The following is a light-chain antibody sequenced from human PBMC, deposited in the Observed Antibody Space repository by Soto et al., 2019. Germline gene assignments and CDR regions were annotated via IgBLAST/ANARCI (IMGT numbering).Light chain of an antibody. CDR2: EVS. J-gene: IGLJ1*01. Sequence: QSALTQSASVSGSPGQSITISCTGTSSDVGGYNYVSWYQQHPGKAPKLMIYEVSNRPSGVSNRFSGSKSGNAASLTISGLQAEDEADYYCSLYTSSSTYVFGTGTKVTVL. CDR1: SSDVGGYNY. CDR3: SLYTSSSTYV. V-gene: IGLV2-14*01.